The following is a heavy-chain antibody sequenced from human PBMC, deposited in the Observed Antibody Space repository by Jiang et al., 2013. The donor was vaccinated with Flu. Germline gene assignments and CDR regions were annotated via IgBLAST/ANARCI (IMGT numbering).Heavy chain of an antibody. D-gene: IGHD3-10*01. J-gene: IGHJ4*02. Sequence: SGAEVKKPGASVKVSCKASGYTFTSYGISWVRQAPGQGLEWMGWISAYNGNTNYAQKLQGRVTMTTDTSTSTAYMELRSLRSDDTAVYYCARAGERPPEAPVWFRESEDYWGQGTLVTVSS. CDR3: ARAGERPPEAPVWFRESEDY. CDR2: ISAYNGNT. V-gene: IGHV1-18*01. CDR1: GYTFTSYG.